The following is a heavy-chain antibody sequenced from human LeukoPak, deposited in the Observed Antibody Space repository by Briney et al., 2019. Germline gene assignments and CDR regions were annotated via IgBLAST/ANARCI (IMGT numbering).Heavy chain of an antibody. Sequence: PGGSLRLSCAASGFTFSDYYMSWIRQAPGKGLELVSYISSSGSTIYYADSVKGRFTISRDNAKSSLYLQMNSLRAEDTAVYYCARAIAGATLSFYYYMDVWGKGTTVTISS. CDR2: ISSSGSTI. CDR3: ARAIAGATLSFYYYMDV. CDR1: GFTFSDYY. V-gene: IGHV3-11*01. D-gene: IGHD1-26*01. J-gene: IGHJ6*03.